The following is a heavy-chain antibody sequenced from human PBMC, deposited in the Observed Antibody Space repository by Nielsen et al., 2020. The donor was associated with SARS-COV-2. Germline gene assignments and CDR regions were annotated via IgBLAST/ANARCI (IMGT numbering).Heavy chain of an antibody. Sequence: SETLSLTCAVSGGSISSGGYSWSWIRQPPGKGLEWIGYIYHSGSTNYNPSLKSRVTISVDTSKNQFSLKLSSVTAADTAVYYCARVHGKTAPYYFDYWGQGTLVTVSS. CDR1: GGSISSGGYS. J-gene: IGHJ4*02. CDR3: ARVHGKTAPYYFDY. V-gene: IGHV4-30-2*01. D-gene: IGHD2-21*02. CDR2: IYHSGST.